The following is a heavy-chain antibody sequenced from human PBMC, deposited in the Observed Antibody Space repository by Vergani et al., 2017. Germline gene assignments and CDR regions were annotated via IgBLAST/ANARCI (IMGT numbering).Heavy chain of an antibody. CDR2: IIPIFGTA. CDR1: GGTFSSYA. V-gene: IGHV1-69*06. CDR3: ARGGRMVLWFGELLPYYFDY. D-gene: IGHD3-10*01. J-gene: IGHJ4*02. Sequence: QVQLVQSGAEVKKPGSSVKVSCKASGGTFSSYAISWVRQAPGQGLEWMGGIIPIFGTANYAQKFQGRVTITADKSTSTAYMELSSLRSEDTAVYYCARGGRMVLWFGELLPYYFDYWGQGTLVTVSS.